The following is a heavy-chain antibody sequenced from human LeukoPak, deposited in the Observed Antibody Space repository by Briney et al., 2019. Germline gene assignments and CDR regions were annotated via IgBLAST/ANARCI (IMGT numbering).Heavy chain of an antibody. V-gene: IGHV3-23*01. CDR3: AKDEEWEPTGWFDP. CDR1: GFTFSSYS. J-gene: IGHJ5*02. Sequence: AGGSLRLSCAASGFTFSSYSMNWVRQAPGKGLEWVSAISGSGGSTYYADSVKGRFTISRDNSKNTLYLQMNSLRAEDTAVYYCAKDEEWEPTGWFDPWGQGTLVTVSS. D-gene: IGHD1-26*01. CDR2: ISGSGGST.